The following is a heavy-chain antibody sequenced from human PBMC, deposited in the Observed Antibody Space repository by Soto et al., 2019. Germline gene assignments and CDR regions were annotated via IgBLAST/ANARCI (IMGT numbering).Heavy chain of an antibody. J-gene: IGHJ3*02. CDR1: GYTFISNG. CDR3: AALRQNIDGFDSFDI. V-gene: IGHV1-18*04. D-gene: IGHD3-10*01. CDR2: ISAYNGIT. Sequence: VASVKVSCKASGYTFISNGISWVRQAPGQGLEWMGWISAYNGITNYAQKVQGRVTMTTDTSTSTAYMELRSPRADDTAVYYCAALRQNIDGFDSFDIWGQGTMVTVSS.